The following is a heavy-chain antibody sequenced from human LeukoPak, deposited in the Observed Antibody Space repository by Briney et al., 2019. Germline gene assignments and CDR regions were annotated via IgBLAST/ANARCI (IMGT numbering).Heavy chain of an antibody. V-gene: IGHV5-51*01. J-gene: IGHJ4*02. CDR1: GYSFTSYW. D-gene: IGHD5-24*01. CDR3: ARLRDAYPDY. CDR2: INPGDSDS. Sequence: PGESLKISCKGSGYSFTSYWIGWVRQMPGKGLEGMGIINPGDSDSRYSPSFQGQATISADKSISTAYLQWNSLKASDTAMYYCARLRDAYPDYWGQGTLITVSS.